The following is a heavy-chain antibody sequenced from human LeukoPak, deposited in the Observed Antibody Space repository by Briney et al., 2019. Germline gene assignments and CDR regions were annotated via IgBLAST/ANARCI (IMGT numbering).Heavy chain of an antibody. D-gene: IGHD5-18*01. Sequence: GGSLRLSCAASGFTSSNYSMSWIRQAPGKGLEWVSVISDSGGSTYYADSVKGRFTISRDNSKNTVYLQMNSLRVEDTAIYYCAKEGESYGDSVNNYWGRGTLVTVSS. CDR3: AKEGESYGDSVNNY. CDR2: ISDSGGST. V-gene: IGHV3-23*01. CDR1: GFTSSNYS. J-gene: IGHJ4*02.